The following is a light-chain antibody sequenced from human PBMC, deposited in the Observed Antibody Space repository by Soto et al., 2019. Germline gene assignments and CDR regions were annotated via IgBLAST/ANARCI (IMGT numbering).Light chain of an antibody. V-gene: IGKV3-11*01. J-gene: IGKJ4*01. Sequence: EIVLTQSPATLSLSPGERATLSCRASQSVSSYLAWYQQKPGQAPRLLSYDASNRATGIPARFSGSGSGTDFALTIGSLEPEDFAVHYCQQRSNWPRVLTFGGGTKVEIK. CDR2: DAS. CDR1: QSVSSY. CDR3: QQRSNWPRVLT.